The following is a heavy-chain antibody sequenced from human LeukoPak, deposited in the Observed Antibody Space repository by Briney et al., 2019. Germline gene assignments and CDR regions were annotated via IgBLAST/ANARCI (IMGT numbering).Heavy chain of an antibody. J-gene: IGHJ3*02. CDR1: GGSFSGYY. CDR2: INHSGST. Sequence: SETLSLTCAVYGGSFSGYYWSWIRQPPGKGLEWIGEINHSGSTNYNPSLKSRVTISVDTSKNQFSLNLTSVTAADTAVYYCARAFTTLTDLWSDAFDIWGQGTMVTVSS. V-gene: IGHV4-34*01. D-gene: IGHD2-8*01. CDR3: ARAFTTLTDLWSDAFDI.